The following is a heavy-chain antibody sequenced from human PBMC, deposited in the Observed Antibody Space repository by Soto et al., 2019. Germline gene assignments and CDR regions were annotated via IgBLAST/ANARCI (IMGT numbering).Heavy chain of an antibody. D-gene: IGHD1-20*01. CDR1: GFSLSTSGVG. J-gene: IGHJ4*02. V-gene: IGHV2-5*02. Sequence: QITLKESGPTLVKPTQTLTLTCTFSGFSLSTSGVGVGWIRQPPGKALEWLALIYWDDDKRYSPSLKSRLTITKDTSKNLVVLTMTNMDPVDTATYYCAHDLSGITGFEYWGQGTLVTVSS. CDR2: IYWDDDK. CDR3: AHDLSGITGFEY.